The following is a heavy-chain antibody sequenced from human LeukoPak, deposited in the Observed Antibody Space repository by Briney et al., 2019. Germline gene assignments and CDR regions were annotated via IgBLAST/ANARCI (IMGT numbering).Heavy chain of an antibody. CDR2: ISSSSSYI. Sequence: GGSLRLSCAASGFTFSSYSMNWVRQAPGKGLEWVSSISSSSSYIYYADSVKGRFTISRDNAKNSLYLQMNSLRAEDTAVYHCASNYFDWLLLEDYYYMDVWGKGTTVTVSS. D-gene: IGHD3-9*01. V-gene: IGHV3-21*01. CDR3: ASNYFDWLLLEDYYYMDV. CDR1: GFTFSSYS. J-gene: IGHJ6*03.